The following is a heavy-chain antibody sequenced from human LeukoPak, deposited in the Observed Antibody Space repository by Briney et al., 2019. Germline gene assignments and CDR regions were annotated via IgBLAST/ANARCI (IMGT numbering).Heavy chain of an antibody. D-gene: IGHD4-11*01. CDR3: ARDHNDYSNPSHGMDV. V-gene: IGHV1-69*13. J-gene: IGHJ6*02. Sequence: SVKVSCKASGGTFISYAISWVRQAPGQGLEWMGGIIPIFGTANYAQKFQGRVTITADESTSTAYMELSSLRSEDAAVYYCARDHNDYSNPSHGMDVWGQGTTVTVSS. CDR1: GGTFISYA. CDR2: IIPIFGTA.